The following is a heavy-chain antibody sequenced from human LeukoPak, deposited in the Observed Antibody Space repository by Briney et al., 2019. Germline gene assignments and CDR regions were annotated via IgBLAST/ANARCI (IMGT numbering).Heavy chain of an antibody. CDR2: ISSSGSTI. CDR1: GFTFSDYY. CDR3: ASLYDSSGQTSDY. Sequence: PGGSLRLSCAASGFTFSDYYMSWIRQAPGKGLEWVSYISSSGSTIYYADSVKGRFTISRDNAKNTLYLQMNSLRAEDTAVYYCASLYDSSGQTSDYWGQGTLVTVSS. J-gene: IGHJ4*02. D-gene: IGHD3-22*01. V-gene: IGHV3-11*01.